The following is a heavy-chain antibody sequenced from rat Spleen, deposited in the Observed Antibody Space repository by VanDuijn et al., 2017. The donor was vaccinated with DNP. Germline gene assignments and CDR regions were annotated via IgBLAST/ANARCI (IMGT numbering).Heavy chain of an antibody. CDR3: SRVDRDSYAHDY. CDR1: GFTFSHYY. CDR2: IIYDGSTT. D-gene: IGHD1-12*01. V-gene: IGHV5-7*01. J-gene: IGHJ2*01. Sequence: EVQLVESGGGLVQPGRSLKLSCAASGFTFSHYYMAWVRQAPKKGLEWVATIIYDGSTTYYRDSVKGRFTISRDNAKNTVYLQMNSLRSEDTATYYCSRVDRDSYAHDYWGQGVMVTVSS.